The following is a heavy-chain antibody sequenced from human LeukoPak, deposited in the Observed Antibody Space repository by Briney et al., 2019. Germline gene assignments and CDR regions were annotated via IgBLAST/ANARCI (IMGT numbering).Heavy chain of an antibody. CDR3: ARRIAAAHDY. V-gene: IGHV1-69*06. CDR1: GGTFSSYA. J-gene: IGHJ4*02. CDR2: IIPIFGTA. D-gene: IGHD6-13*01. Sequence: GSSVKVSCKASGGTFSSYAISWVRQAPGRGLEWMGGIIPIFGTANYAQKFQGRVTITADKSTSTAYMELSSLRSDDTAVYYCARRIAAAHDYWGQGTLVTVSS.